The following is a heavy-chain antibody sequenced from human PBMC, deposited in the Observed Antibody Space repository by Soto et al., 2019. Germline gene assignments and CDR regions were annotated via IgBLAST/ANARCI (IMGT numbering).Heavy chain of an antibody. D-gene: IGHD3-22*01. CDR2: IIPIFGTA. CDR1: GCTFSSYA. V-gene: IGHV1-69*13. CDR3: ASGRYDASGYFDY. Sequence: GASVKVSCKASGCTFSSYAISWVRQAPGQGLEWMGGIIPIFGTANYAQKFQGRVTITADESTSTAYMELSSLRSDDTAMFYCASGRYDASGYFDYWGQGTLVTVSS. J-gene: IGHJ4*02.